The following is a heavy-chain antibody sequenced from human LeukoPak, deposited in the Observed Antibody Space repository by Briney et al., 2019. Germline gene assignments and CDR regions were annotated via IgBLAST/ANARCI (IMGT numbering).Heavy chain of an antibody. Sequence: TSSSYYWGWSRQPPGKGLEWVSSISSSSSYIYYADSVKGRFTISRDNAKNSLYLQMNSLRAEDTAVYYCARGEVVPAARDYWGQGTLVTVSS. V-gene: IGHV3-21*01. CDR1: TSSSYY. J-gene: IGHJ4*02. CDR3: ARGEVVPAARDY. D-gene: IGHD2-2*01. CDR2: ISSSSSYI.